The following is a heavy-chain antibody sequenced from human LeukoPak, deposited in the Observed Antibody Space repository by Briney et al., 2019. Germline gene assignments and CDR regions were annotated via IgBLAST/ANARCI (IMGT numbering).Heavy chain of an antibody. CDR1: GGSISSYY. J-gene: IGHJ5*02. CDR3: AREGTPTTPRFDP. D-gene: IGHD2-15*01. V-gene: IGHV4-59*01. CDR2: IYYSGST. Sequence: SETLSLTCTVSGGSISSYYWSLIRQPPGRGLEWIGYIYYSGSTNYNPSLKSRVTISVDTSKNQFSLKLSSVTAADTAVYYCAREGTPTTPRFDPWGQGTLVTVSS.